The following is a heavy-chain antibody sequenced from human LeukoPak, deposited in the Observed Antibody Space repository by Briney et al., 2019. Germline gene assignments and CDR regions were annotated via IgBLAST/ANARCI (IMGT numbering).Heavy chain of an antibody. J-gene: IGHJ6*02. D-gene: IGHD3-3*01. Sequence: ASVKVSCKASGYTFTDYYMHWVRQAPGQGLEWMGWISPNSGGTNYAQKFQGRVTMTRDTSISTAYMELSSLRSDDTAVYYCARVDDFWAPPRTHWEVYYYGMDVWGQGTTVTVSS. CDR3: ARVDDFWAPPRTHWEVYYYGMDV. V-gene: IGHV1-2*02. CDR1: GYTFTDYY. CDR2: ISPNSGGT.